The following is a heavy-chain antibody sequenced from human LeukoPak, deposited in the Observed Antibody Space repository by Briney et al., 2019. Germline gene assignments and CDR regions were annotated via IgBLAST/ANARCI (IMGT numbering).Heavy chain of an antibody. Sequence: GGSLRLSCAASGFTFSSNAMSWVRQAPGKGLEWVSAISGSGGSTSYADSVKGRFTISRDNSKNTLYLQMKSLRAEDTAVYYCAKDIVVTLTTVTTVFDYWGQGTLVTVSS. CDR2: ISGSGGST. CDR1: GFTFSSNA. CDR3: AKDIVVTLTTVTTVFDY. J-gene: IGHJ4*02. V-gene: IGHV3-23*01. D-gene: IGHD4-17*01.